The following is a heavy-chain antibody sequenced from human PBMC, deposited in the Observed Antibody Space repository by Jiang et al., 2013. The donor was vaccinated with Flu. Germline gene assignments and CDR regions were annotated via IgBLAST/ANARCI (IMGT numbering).Heavy chain of an antibody. D-gene: IGHD3-22*01. J-gene: IGHJ4*02. CDR1: GFTFSSYG. Sequence: GRSLRLSCAASGFTFSSYGMHWVRQAPGKGLEWVAVISYDGSNKYYADSVKGRFTISRDNSKNTLYLQMNSLRAEDTAVYYCAKDVVRRMPYYYDSSGYSPFDYWGQGTLVTVSS. CDR2: ISYDGSNK. CDR3: AKDVVRRMPYYYDSSGYSPFDY. V-gene: IGHV3-30*18.